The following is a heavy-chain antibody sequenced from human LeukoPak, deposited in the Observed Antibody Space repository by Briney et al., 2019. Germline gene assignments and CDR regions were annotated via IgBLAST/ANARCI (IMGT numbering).Heavy chain of an antibody. CDR1: GDSISGSSYY. CDR2: IYYSGST. V-gene: IGHV4-61*01. Sequence: SETLSLTCTVSGDSISGSSYYWSWIRQPPGKGLEWIGYIYYSGSTNYSPSLKSRVTISVDTSKNQFSLKLSSVTAADTAVYYCARESETAAGTVFDPWGQGTLVTVSS. CDR3: ARESETAAGTVFDP. J-gene: IGHJ5*02. D-gene: IGHD6-13*01.